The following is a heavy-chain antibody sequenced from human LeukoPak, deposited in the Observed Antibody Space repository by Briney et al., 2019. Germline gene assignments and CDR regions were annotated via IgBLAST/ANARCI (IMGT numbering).Heavy chain of an antibody. CDR3: ARVRYSSSRYWFDP. CDR1: GGSFSGYY. D-gene: IGHD6-13*01. V-gene: IGHV4-34*01. Sequence: SETLSLTCAVYGGSFSGYYWSWIRQPPGKGLEWIGEINHSGSTNYNPSLKSRVTISVDTSKNQFSLKLSSVTAADTAVYYCARVRYSSSRYWFDPWGQGTLVTVSS. CDR2: INHSGST. J-gene: IGHJ5*02.